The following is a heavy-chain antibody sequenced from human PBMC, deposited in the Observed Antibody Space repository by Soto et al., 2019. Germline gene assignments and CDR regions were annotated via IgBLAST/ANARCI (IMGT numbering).Heavy chain of an antibody. CDR1: GGTFSSYT. J-gene: IGHJ4*02. CDR3: ARERDGSRTIDY. CDR2: IIPILGIA. D-gene: IGHD5-12*01. Sequence: QVQLVQSGAEVKKPGSSVKVSCKASGGTFSSYTISWVRQAPGQGLGWMGRIIPILGIANYAQKFQGRVTITADKSTSTAYMELSSLRSEDTAVYYCARERDGSRTIDYWGQGTLVTVSS. V-gene: IGHV1-69*08.